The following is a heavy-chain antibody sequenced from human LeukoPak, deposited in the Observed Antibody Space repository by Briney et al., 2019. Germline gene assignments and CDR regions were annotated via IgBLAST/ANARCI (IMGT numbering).Heavy chain of an antibody. CDR2: ISGSGGYT. CDR1: GFTFSSYT. D-gene: IGHD6-19*01. Sequence: GGSLRLSCAASGFTFSSYTMSWVRQAPGKGLEWVSSISGSGGYTYYADSVKGRFTISIDNSKNTLYLQMISLRAEDTAVYYCAKGPYSSGPGYYFDYWGQGTLVTVSS. CDR3: AKGPYSSGPGYYFDY. V-gene: IGHV3-23*01. J-gene: IGHJ4*02.